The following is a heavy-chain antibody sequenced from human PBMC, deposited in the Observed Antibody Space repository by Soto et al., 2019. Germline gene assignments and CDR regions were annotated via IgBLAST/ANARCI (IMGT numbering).Heavy chain of an antibody. V-gene: IGHV1-69*13. CDR1: GGTFSSYA. Sequence: RASVKVSCKASGGTFSSYAISWVRQAPGQGLEWMGGIIPIFGTANYAQKFQGRVTITADESTSTAYMELSSLRSEDTAVYYCARPVGRNSGSLMDVWGQGTTVTVSS. CDR2: IIPIFGTA. CDR3: ARPVGRNSGSLMDV. J-gene: IGHJ6*02. D-gene: IGHD1-26*01.